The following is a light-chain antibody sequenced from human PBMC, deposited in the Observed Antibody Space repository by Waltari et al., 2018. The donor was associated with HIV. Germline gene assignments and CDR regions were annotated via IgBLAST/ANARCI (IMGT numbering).Light chain of an antibody. J-gene: IGLJ2*01. Sequence: QSALTQPASVSGSPGQSITISCTETSCDVGNYNLVSWYQQYTGKAPKLLIYEVTKRPSGVSSRFSGSKSGNTASLTISDLQSEDEANYYCCSYGSSATFVVFGGGTRVTV. CDR1: SCDVGNYNL. V-gene: IGLV2-23*02. CDR3: CSYGSSATFVV. CDR2: EVT.